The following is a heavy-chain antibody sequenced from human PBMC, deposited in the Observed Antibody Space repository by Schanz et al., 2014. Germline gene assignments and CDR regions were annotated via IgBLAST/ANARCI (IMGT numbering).Heavy chain of an antibody. J-gene: IGHJ4*02. V-gene: IGHV3-7*04. D-gene: IGHD1-26*01. Sequence: EVQLLESGGGLVQPGGSLRLSCAASGFTFSDYWMSWVRQAPGKGPEGVANIKYGGSVKDYVDSVKDRFTISRTNAKNTLFLQMNSLRAEETAVYYCARAHTAESYNAAGPRIDYWGQGTLVTVSS. CDR1: GFTFSDYW. CDR3: ARAHTAESYNAAGPRIDY. CDR2: IKYGGSVK.